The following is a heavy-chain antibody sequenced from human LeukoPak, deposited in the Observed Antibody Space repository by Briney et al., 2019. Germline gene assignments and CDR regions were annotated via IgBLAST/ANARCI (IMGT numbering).Heavy chain of an antibody. D-gene: IGHD6-19*01. CDR3: ARGRGSGHKENWFDP. V-gene: IGHV1-8*01. J-gene: IGHJ5*02. CDR1: GYTFTTYD. CDR2: MDPNSGNT. Sequence: WASVKVSCKASGYTFTTYDINWVRQATGQGLEWMGRMDPNSGNTGSAQKFQGRVTMTRNTSITTAYMELSSLRSDDTAVYYCARGRGSGHKENWFDPWGQGTLVTVSS.